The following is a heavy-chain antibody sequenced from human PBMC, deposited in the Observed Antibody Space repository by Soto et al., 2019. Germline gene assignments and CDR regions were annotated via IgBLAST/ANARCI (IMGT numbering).Heavy chain of an antibody. J-gene: IGHJ1*01. Sequence: PGGSLRLSCAASGFTFSTYAMSWVRRAPGKGLEWVSAISGSGVNTYYADSVKGRFTISRDNSKNTLYLQMNSLRAEDTAVYYCARGYCSGGSCYQRAEYFQHWGQGTLVTVSS. CDR2: ISGSGVNT. D-gene: IGHD2-15*01. CDR3: ARGYCSGGSCYQRAEYFQH. V-gene: IGHV3-23*01. CDR1: GFTFSTYA.